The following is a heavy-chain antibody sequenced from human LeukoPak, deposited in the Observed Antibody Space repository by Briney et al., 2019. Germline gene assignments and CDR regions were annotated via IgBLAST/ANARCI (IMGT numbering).Heavy chain of an antibody. Sequence: GESLKISCKGSGYSFTNYWIGWVRQMPGKGLEWMGIIYPGDSDTRYSPSFQGPVAISADKSISTAYLQWSSLEASDTAMYYCARRVAAAGTHTYFDYWGQGTLVTVSS. CDR1: GYSFTNYW. V-gene: IGHV5-51*01. CDR3: ARRVAAAGTHTYFDY. J-gene: IGHJ4*02. D-gene: IGHD6-13*01. CDR2: IYPGDSDT.